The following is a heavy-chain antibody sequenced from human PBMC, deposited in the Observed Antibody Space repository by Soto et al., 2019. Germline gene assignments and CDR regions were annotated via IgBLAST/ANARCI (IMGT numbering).Heavy chain of an antibody. D-gene: IGHD2-2*01. V-gene: IGHV4-39*01. CDR2: IYYSGST. CDR3: ARHXSPEPIVPAATYNWFDP. J-gene: IGHJ5*02. Sequence: ETLSLTCTVSGGSISISSYYWGWIRQPPGKGLEWIGSIYYSGSTYYNPSLKSRVTISVDTSKNQFSLKLSSVTAADTAVYYCARHXSPEPIVPAATYNWFDPWGQGTLVTVSS. CDR1: GGSISISSYY.